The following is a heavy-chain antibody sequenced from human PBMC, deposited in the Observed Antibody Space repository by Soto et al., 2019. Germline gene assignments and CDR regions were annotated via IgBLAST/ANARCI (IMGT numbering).Heavy chain of an antibody. D-gene: IGHD3-3*01. CDR1: GGSISSSSYY. J-gene: IGHJ4*02. V-gene: IGHV4-39*01. Sequence: KTSETLSLTCTVSGGSISSSSYYWGWIRQPPGKGLEWIGSIYYSGSTYYNPSLKSRVTISVDTSKNQFSLKLSSVTAADTAVYYCARLTIFGVVTTSYYFDYWGQGTLVTVSS. CDR2: IYYSGST. CDR3: ARLTIFGVVTTSYYFDY.